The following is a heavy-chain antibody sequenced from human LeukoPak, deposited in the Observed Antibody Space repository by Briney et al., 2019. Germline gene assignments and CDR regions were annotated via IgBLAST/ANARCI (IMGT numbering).Heavy chain of an antibody. CDR1: GGSFSGYY. CDR2: INHSGST. CDR3: ASRSTPDIVVVPAANFDY. V-gene: IGHV4-34*01. D-gene: IGHD2-2*01. Sequence: KPSETLSLTCAVYGGSFSGYYWSWIRQPPGKGLEWIGEINHSGSTNYNPSLKSRVTISVDTSKNQFSLKLSFVTAADTAVYYCASRSTPDIVVVPAANFDYWGQGTLVTVSS. J-gene: IGHJ4*02.